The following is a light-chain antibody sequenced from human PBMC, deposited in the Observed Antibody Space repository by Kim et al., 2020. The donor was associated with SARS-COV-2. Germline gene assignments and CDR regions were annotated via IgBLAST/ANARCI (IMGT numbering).Light chain of an antibody. J-gene: IGLJ3*02. CDR2: GDS. CDR1: ALPKRC. Sequence: SYELTQPPSVSVSPGQTARITCSGDALPKRCAYWYQQKSRQAPVLVIYGDSIRPSGIPERFSGSSSGTMATLTFSGARVDDEADYYCDSADSSANHRVFGGGTQLTVL. CDR3: DSADSSANHRV. V-gene: IGLV3-10*01.